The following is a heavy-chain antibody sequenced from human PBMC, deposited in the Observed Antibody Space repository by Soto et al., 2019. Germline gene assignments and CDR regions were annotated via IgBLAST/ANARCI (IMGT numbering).Heavy chain of an antibody. CDR1: GGTFSSYA. J-gene: IGHJ4*02. D-gene: IGHD5-18*01. CDR2: IIPIFGTA. CDR3: ARANDPWIQPYYFDY. V-gene: IGHV1-69*13. Sequence: GASVKVSCKASGGTFSSYAISWVRQAPGQGLEWMGGIIPIFGTANYAQKFQGRVTITADESTSTAYMELSSLRSEDTAVYYCARANDPWIQPYYFDYWGQGTLVTVSS.